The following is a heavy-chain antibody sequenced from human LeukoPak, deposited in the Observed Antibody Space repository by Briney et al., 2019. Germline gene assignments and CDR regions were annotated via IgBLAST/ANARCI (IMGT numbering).Heavy chain of an antibody. V-gene: IGHV4-59*08. Sequence: SETLSLTCTVSGGSISSYYWSWIRQPPGKELEWIGCIYYSGSTNYNPSLKSRVTISVDTSKNHLSLKLSSVTAADTAVYYCARHRGYSAHWYFDLWGRGTLVTVSS. D-gene: IGHD4-4*01. CDR3: ARHRGYSAHWYFDL. CDR2: IYYSGST. J-gene: IGHJ2*01. CDR1: GGSISSYY.